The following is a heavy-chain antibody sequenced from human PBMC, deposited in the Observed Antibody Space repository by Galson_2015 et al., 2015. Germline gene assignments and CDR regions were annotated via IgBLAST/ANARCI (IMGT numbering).Heavy chain of an antibody. V-gene: IGHV4-61*02. CDR3: ASNTSMVPLDL. D-gene: IGHD5-18*01. Sequence: TLSLTCTVSGGSISSGSYYWSWIRQPAGKGLEWIGRIYASGSTNYNPSLKSRVTISVDTSKNQFSLKLSSVTAADTAVYYCASNTSMVPLDLWGRGTLVTVSS. J-gene: IGHJ2*01. CDR1: GGSISSGSYY. CDR2: IYASGST.